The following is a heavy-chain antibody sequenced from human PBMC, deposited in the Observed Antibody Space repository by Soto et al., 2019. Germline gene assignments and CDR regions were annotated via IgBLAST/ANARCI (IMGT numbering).Heavy chain of an antibody. J-gene: IGHJ4*02. Sequence: EVQLVESGGGLVQPGRSLRLSCAASGFTFDDYAMHWVRQAPGKGLEWVSGISWNSGSIGYADSVKGRFTISRDNAKNSLYLQMNSLRAEDTALYYCAKDILVGRAGALGPIDYWGQGTLVTVSS. CDR1: GFTFDDYA. V-gene: IGHV3-9*01. CDR2: ISWNSGSI. D-gene: IGHD6-19*01. CDR3: AKDILVGRAGALGPIDY.